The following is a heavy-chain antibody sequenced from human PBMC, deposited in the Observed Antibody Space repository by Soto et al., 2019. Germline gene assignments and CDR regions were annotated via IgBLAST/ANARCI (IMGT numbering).Heavy chain of an antibody. CDR3: ARSRDGYSPSHYFDY. J-gene: IGHJ4*02. CDR1: GGSISSYY. Sequence: SETLSLTCTVSGGSISSYYWSWIRQPPGKGLEWIGYIYYSGSTNYNPSLKSRVTISVDTSKNQFSLKLSSVTAADTAVYYCARSRDGYSPSHYFDYWGQGTLVTVSS. D-gene: IGHD4-4*01. CDR2: IYYSGST. V-gene: IGHV4-59*01.